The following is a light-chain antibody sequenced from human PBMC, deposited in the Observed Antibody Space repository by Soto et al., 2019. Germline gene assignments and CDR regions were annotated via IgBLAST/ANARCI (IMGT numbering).Light chain of an antibody. Sequence: QSVLTQPPSASGTPGQRVTISCSGSSSNIGSNIVNWYQQLPGTAPKLLIYSNNQRPSGVPDRFSGSKSGTSASLAISGLQSEAEADYYCAAWDDSLNGWVFGGGTKLTVL. J-gene: IGLJ3*02. CDR3: AAWDDSLNGWV. CDR1: SSNIGSNI. CDR2: SNN. V-gene: IGLV1-44*01.